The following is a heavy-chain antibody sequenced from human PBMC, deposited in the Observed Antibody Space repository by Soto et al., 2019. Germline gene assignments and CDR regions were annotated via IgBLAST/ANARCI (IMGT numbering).Heavy chain of an antibody. CDR1: GFTFSSYG. Sequence: QVQLVESGGGVVQPGRSLRLSCAASGFTFSSYGMHWVRQAPGKGLEWVAVIWYDGRNEYYADSVKGRFTISRDNFKNTLYLQMISLRAEDTAVYYCARWGIAAGGYWGQGTLVTVSS. D-gene: IGHD6-13*01. CDR2: IWYDGRNE. CDR3: ARWGIAAGGY. J-gene: IGHJ4*02. V-gene: IGHV3-33*01.